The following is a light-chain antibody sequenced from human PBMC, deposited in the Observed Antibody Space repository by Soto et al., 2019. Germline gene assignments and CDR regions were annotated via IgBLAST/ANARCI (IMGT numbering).Light chain of an antibody. V-gene: IGLV2-23*01. CDR2: EGS. CDR3: CSYAASSSYV. CDR1: SSDVGSYNL. J-gene: IGLJ1*01. Sequence: QSALTQPASVSGSPGQSITISCTGTSSDVGSYNLVSWYQQHPGKAPKLMIYEGSNRPSGVSNRFSGSKSGNTASLTISGLQAEDEADYYGCSYAASSSYVFGTGTKLTVL.